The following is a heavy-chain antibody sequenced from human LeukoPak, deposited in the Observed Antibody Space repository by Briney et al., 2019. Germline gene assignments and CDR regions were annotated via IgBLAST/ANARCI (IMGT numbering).Heavy chain of an antibody. V-gene: IGHV3-64D*06. CDR2: ISINGGST. J-gene: IGHJ4*02. CDR3: VKAYCTTTSCYPDY. D-gene: IGHD2-2*01. CDR1: GFTFSSYP. Sequence: GGSLRLSRLASGFTFSSYPMYWVRQAPGKGLECVSFISINGGSTLYADSVKGRFTISRDNSKNTLYLQMSSLRAEDTAVYYCVKAYCTTTSCYPDYWGQGTLVTVSS.